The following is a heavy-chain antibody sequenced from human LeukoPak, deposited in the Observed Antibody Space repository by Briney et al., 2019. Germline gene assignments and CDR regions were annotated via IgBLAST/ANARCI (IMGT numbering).Heavy chain of an antibody. J-gene: IGHJ6*03. D-gene: IGHD3-3*01. CDR2: ISGSGVST. CDR3: AKQGNDFWSGYSTYYYYYMDV. V-gene: IGHV3-23*01. Sequence: PGGSLRLSCAASGFTFSRYVMTWVRQAPGKGLEWVSSISGSGVSTYYADSVKGRFTISRDNSKNTLYLQMNSVRAEDTAVYYCAKQGNDFWSGYSTYYYYYMDVWGKGTTVTVSS. CDR1: GFTFSRYV.